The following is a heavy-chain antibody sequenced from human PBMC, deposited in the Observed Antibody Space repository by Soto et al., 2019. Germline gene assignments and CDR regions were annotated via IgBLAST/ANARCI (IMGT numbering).Heavy chain of an antibody. J-gene: IGHJ4*02. CDR2: IYSSGST. CDR1: GGSISSYY. V-gene: IGHV4-4*07. Sequence: LSLTWTVSGGSISSYYWTWIRQPAGKGLEWIGRIYSSGSTSYNPSLKSRVTMSVDTSKNQFSLKLSSVTAADTAVYYCARADGAFYYFDYWGQRTLVTVSS. CDR3: ARADGAFYYFDY. D-gene: IGHD1-26*01.